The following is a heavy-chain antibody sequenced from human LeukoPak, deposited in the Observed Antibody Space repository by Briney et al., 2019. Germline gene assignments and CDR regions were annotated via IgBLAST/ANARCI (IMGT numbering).Heavy chain of an antibody. J-gene: IGHJ4*02. CDR3: VIVRGYFDSSGSDY. V-gene: IGHV3-64D*09. CDR1: GGTFSTYS. CDR2: IISRGGNT. Sequence: SCKASGGTFSTYSFTWVRQAPGKGLEFVSAIISRGGNTYYADSVTGRFTLSRDNSKNTLYLQMSSLRAEDTAVYYCVIVRGYFDSSGSDYWGQGTLVTVSS. D-gene: IGHD3-9*01.